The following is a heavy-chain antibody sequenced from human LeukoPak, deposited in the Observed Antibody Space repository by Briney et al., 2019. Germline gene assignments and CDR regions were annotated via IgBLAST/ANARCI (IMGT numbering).Heavy chain of an antibody. CDR2: IKQDGSEK. J-gene: IGHJ6*03. V-gene: IGHV3-7*01. D-gene: IGHD6-6*01. CDR3: ARDFVYSSSVYYYYYMDV. Sequence: AGSLRLSCAASGFTFSSYWMSWVRQAPGEGLEWVANIKQDGSEKYYVDSVKGRFTISRDNAKNTLYLQMNSLRAEDTAVYYCARDFVYSSSVYYYYYMDVWGKGTTVTVSS. CDR1: GFTFSSYW.